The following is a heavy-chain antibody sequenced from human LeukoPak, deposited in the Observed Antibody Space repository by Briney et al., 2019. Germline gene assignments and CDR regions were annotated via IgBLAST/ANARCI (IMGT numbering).Heavy chain of an antibody. CDR1: GFTFSSYA. CDR2: ISGSGGST. D-gene: IGHD3-10*01. J-gene: IGHJ4*02. V-gene: IGHV3-23*01. CDR3: AKDRSPYGSGSYYNRVY. Sequence: GGSLRLSCAASGFTFSSYAMSWVRQAPGKGLEWVSAISGSGGSTYYADSVKGRFTISRDNSENTLYLQMNSLRAEDTAVYYCAKDRSPYGSGSYYNRVYWGQGTLVTVSS.